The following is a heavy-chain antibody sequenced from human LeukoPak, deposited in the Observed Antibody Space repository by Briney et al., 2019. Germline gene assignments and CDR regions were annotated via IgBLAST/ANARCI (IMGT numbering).Heavy chain of an antibody. CDR3: AKYNSGLEY. CDR1: GFSFSSYE. V-gene: IGHV3-48*03. J-gene: IGHJ4*02. D-gene: IGHD6-19*01. CDR2: ISASGTTI. Sequence: GGSLRLSCAASGFSFSSYEMNWVRQAPGKGLEWVSYISASGTTIYYADSVKGRFTISRDNAEKSLYLQMNSLRAEDTAVYYCAKYNSGLEYWGQGTLVTVSS.